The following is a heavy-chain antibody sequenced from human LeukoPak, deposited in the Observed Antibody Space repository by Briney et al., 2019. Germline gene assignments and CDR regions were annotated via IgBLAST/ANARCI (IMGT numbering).Heavy chain of an antibody. V-gene: IGHV1-18*01. J-gene: IGHJ3*02. CDR2: ISAYDGNT. Sequence: ASVKVSCKASGYTFTSYGISWVRQAPGQGLEWMGWISAYDGNTNYAQNLQGRVTMTTDTSTNTAYMELRSLRSDDTAVYYCARDQDPGAFDIWGQGTMVTVSS. CDR1: GYTFTSYG. CDR3: ARDQDPGAFDI.